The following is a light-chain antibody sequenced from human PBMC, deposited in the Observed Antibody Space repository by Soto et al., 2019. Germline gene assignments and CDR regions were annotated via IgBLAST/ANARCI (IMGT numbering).Light chain of an antibody. CDR2: DAS. CDR1: QSVSSNY. V-gene: IGKV3-20*01. Sequence: EIALTQSPGTLSLSPGERATLSCRASQSVSSNYLAWYKQKPGQAPRLLIYDASSRATGIPDRFSGSGSGTDFTLTISRLEPEDFAVYYCQRYVSSPLTFGGGTKVEIK. J-gene: IGKJ4*01. CDR3: QRYVSSPLT.